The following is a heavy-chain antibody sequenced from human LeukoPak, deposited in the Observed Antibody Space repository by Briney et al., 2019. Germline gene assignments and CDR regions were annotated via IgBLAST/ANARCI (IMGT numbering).Heavy chain of an antibody. CDR2: INHSGST. CDR1: GGSFSGYY. J-gene: IGHJ4*02. Sequence: SETLSLTCAVYGGSFSGYYWSWIRQPPGKGLEWIGEINHSGSTNYNPSLKSRVTVSVHTSKNQLSLKLSSVTAADTAVYYCARQWLVSPLFDYWGQGTLVTVSS. CDR3: ARQWLVSPLFDY. D-gene: IGHD6-19*01. V-gene: IGHV4-34*01.